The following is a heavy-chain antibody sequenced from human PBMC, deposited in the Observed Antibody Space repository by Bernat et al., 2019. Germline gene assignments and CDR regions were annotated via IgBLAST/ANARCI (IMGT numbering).Heavy chain of an antibody. CDR1: GFTFSGSA. D-gene: IGHD5-24*01. Sequence: EVQLVESGGGLVQPGGSLKLSCAASGFTFSGSAMHWVRQASGKGLEWVGRIRSKANSYATAYAASVKGRFTISRDDSKNTAYLQMNSLKTEDTAVYYCTRFVGSWLQSDAFDIWGQGTMVTVSS. CDR3: TRFVGSWLQSDAFDI. J-gene: IGHJ3*02. CDR2: IRSKANSYAT. V-gene: IGHV3-73*01.